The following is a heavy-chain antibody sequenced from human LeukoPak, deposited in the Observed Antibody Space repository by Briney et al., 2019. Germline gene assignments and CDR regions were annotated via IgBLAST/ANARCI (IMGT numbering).Heavy chain of an antibody. CDR1: GFTVSTNY. Sequence: GGSLRFSCAASGFTVSTNYMSWVRQAPGKGLEWVSIIYSGDRTDYADSLKGRFTISRDTSKNTLYLQMSSLRAEDTAVYYCARDVRKQGLWSWGQGTLVTVSS. J-gene: IGHJ4*02. V-gene: IGHV3-66*01. CDR2: IYSGDRT. CDR3: ARDVRKQGLWS. D-gene: IGHD3-10*01.